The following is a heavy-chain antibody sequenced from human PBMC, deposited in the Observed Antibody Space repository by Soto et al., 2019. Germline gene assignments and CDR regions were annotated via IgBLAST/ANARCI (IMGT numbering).Heavy chain of an antibody. CDR1: VCTFSSYT. V-gene: IGHV1-69*04. J-gene: IGHJ4*02. CDR3: ARDRGMTTVTTGFFDY. Sequence: EASVKVSCKASVCTFSSYTISWVRRAPGQGLEWMGRIIPILGIANYAQKFQGRVTITADKSTSTAYMELSSLRSEDTAVYYCARDRGMTTVTTGFFDYWGQGTLVTVSS. CDR2: IIPILGIA. D-gene: IGHD4-17*01.